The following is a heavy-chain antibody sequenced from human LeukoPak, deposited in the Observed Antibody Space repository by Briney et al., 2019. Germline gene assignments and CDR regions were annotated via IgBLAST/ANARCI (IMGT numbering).Heavy chain of an antibody. J-gene: IGHJ3*02. D-gene: IGHD1-26*01. CDR2: ISAYNGNT. Sequence: ASVKVSCKASGYTFTSYYMHWVRQAPGQGLEWMGWISAYNGNTNYAQKLQGRVTMTTDTSTSTAYMELRSLRSDDTAVYYCARAFLVGATRGDAFDIWGQGTMVTVSS. CDR1: GYTFTSYY. CDR3: ARAFLVGATRGDAFDI. V-gene: IGHV1-18*04.